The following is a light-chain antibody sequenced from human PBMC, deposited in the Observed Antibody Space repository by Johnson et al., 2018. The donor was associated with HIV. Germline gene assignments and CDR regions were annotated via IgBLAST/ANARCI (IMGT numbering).Light chain of an antibody. J-gene: IGLJ1*01. Sequence: QSVLTQPPSVSAAPGQKVTISCSGTSSNIGNHYVSWYQLLPGTAPKLLIYDNYKRPSGIPDRFSASKSGTSATLGITGLQTGDEADYYCGAWDSTLRCGLYVFGTGPKVTVL. CDR1: SSNIGNHY. CDR2: DNY. V-gene: IGLV1-51*01. CDR3: GAWDSTLRCGLYV.